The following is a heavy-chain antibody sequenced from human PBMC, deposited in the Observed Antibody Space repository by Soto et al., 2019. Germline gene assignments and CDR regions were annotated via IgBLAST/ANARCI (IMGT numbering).Heavy chain of an antibody. J-gene: IGHJ4*02. Sequence: PGGSLRLSCAASGFTFSSYGMHWVRQAPGKGLEWVAVIWYDGSNKYYADSVKGRFTISRDNSKNTLYLQMNSLRVEDTAVYYCASAYYDILTGYYHEFDYWGQGTLVTVSS. V-gene: IGHV3-33*01. D-gene: IGHD3-9*01. CDR1: GFTFSSYG. CDR3: ASAYYDILTGYYHEFDY. CDR2: IWYDGSNK.